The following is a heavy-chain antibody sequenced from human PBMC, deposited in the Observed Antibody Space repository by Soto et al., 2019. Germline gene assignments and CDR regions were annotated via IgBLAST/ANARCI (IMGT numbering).Heavy chain of an antibody. Sequence: KTSETLSLTCAVYGGSFSGYYWSWIRQPPGKGLEWIGEINHSGSTNYNPSLKSRVIISVDTSKNQFSLKLSSVTAADTAVYYCARGESSSSVNGWFDPWGQGTLVTVSS. CDR1: GGSFSGYY. J-gene: IGHJ5*02. D-gene: IGHD6-13*01. V-gene: IGHV4-34*01. CDR3: ARGESSSSVNGWFDP. CDR2: INHSGST.